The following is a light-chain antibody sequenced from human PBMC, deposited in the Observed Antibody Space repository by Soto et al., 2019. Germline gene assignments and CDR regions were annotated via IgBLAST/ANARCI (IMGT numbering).Light chain of an antibody. CDR1: QSVSSS. J-gene: IGKJ2*01. Sequence: EIVLTQSPGTLSLSPGERATLSCRASQSVSSSLAWYQQQPGQAPRLFIYGASNRATGIPDRFSGSGSGTDFTLTISILEPEDFAVYYCQQYDTSPPAMYTFGQGTKLEIK. CDR2: GAS. V-gene: IGKV3-20*01. CDR3: QQYDTSPPAMYT.